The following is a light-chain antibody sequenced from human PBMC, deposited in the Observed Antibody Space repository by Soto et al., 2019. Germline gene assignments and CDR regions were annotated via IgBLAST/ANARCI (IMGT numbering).Light chain of an antibody. V-gene: IGKV3-20*01. Sequence: EIVLTQSPGTLSLSPGERATLSCRASQTVGSTYIAWYQQRPGQAPRLLIYAASSRATGIPDRFSGSGSGTDFTLTISRLEPEDFAAYYCQQYDDSLTWTFGQGTKVEIK. CDR2: AAS. CDR3: QQYDDSLTWT. J-gene: IGKJ1*01. CDR1: QTVGSTY.